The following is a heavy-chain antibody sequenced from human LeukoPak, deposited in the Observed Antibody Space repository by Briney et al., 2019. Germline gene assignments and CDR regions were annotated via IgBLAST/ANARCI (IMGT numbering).Heavy chain of an antibody. CDR3: ARAGDYGANWYFDL. D-gene: IGHD4/OR15-4a*01. J-gene: IGHJ2*01. CDR1: GGSISSYY. Sequence: SETLSLTCTVSGGSISSYYWSWIRQPPGKGLEWIGYIYYSGSTNYNPSLKSRVTISVDASKNQFSLKLSSVTAADTAVYYCARAGDYGANWYFDLWGRGTLVTVSS. CDR2: IYYSGST. V-gene: IGHV4-59*01.